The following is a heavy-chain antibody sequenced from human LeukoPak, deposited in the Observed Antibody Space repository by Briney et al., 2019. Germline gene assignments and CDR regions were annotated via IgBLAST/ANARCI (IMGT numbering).Heavy chain of an antibody. CDR2: IKQDGSEK. CDR1: GFAFSNYW. Sequence: PGGSLRLSCAASGFAFSNYWMGWVRQAPGKGLEWVANIKQDGSEKYYVDSLRGRFTISRDNAQNSLYLQMNSLRAEDTAVYYCARDATVVNAFDIWGQGTMVTVSS. V-gene: IGHV3-7*01. D-gene: IGHD4-17*01. CDR3: ARDATVVNAFDI. J-gene: IGHJ3*02.